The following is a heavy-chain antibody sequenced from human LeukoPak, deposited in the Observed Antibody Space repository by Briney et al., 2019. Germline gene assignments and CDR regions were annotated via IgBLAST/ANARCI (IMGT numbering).Heavy chain of an antibody. CDR2: INHSGSS. D-gene: IGHD1-26*01. CDR1: GFTFTMFG. CDR3: ARRPRNSGSYDGPSGLDS. Sequence: GSLRLSCAASGFTFTMFGMNWVRQAPGKGLEWIGEINHSGSSNYNPSLKSRVTMLVDTSKNQFSLKLRSATAADTAVYYCARRPRNSGSYDGPSGLDSWGQGTQVTVSS. V-gene: IGHV4-34*01. J-gene: IGHJ4*02.